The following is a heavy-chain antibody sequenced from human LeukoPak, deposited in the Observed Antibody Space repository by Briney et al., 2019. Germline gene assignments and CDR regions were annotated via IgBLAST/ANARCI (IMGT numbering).Heavy chain of an antibody. CDR3: ARARWSSTGWFLGY. Sequence: GDSLRLSCAASGFTFSTYWMHWVRQAPGKGLVWVSRANPQGRATTYTDSVKGRFTISRDNAKDVLHLQMDNLRAEDTAVYYCARARWSSTGWFLGYWGQGTLVTVSS. D-gene: IGHD6-19*01. J-gene: IGHJ4*02. CDR2: ANPQGRAT. CDR1: GFTFSTYW. V-gene: IGHV3-74*03.